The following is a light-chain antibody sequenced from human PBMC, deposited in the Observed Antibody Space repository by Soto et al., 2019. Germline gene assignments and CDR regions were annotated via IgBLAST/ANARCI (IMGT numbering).Light chain of an antibody. CDR2: DAS. J-gene: IGKJ1*01. CDR3: QQYNSYSQT. V-gene: IGKV1-5*01. CDR1: QSVSSW. Sequence: IQMTQSPSTLSASVGDRVSITCRASQSVSSWLAWYQQKPGKAPKLLIYDASGLESGVPSRFRGSGSGTEFTLTISRLQPDDFETYYCQQYNSYSQTFGQGTKVDIK.